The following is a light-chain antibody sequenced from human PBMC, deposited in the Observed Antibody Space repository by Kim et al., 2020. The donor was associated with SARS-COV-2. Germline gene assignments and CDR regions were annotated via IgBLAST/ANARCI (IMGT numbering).Light chain of an antibody. Sequence: ASVGDRVTFHGRASQGIGNSLTWFQQKPGKVPKRLISCASSLQSGVPSRFSGSWSGTEFTLTISSLQPEDFSTYYCLHHNSYQWTFGQGTKVDIK. CDR2: CAS. CDR3: LHHNSYQWT. CDR1: QGIGNS. V-gene: IGKV1-17*03. J-gene: IGKJ1*01.